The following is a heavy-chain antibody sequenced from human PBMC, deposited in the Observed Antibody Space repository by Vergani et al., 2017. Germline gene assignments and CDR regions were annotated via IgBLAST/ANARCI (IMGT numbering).Heavy chain of an antibody. CDR1: GFTFTSSA. CDR2: IVVGSGNT. D-gene: IGHD1-1*01. Sequence: QMQLVQSGPEVKKPGTSVKVSCKASGFTFTSSAMQWVRQARGQRLEWIGWIVVGSGNTNYAQKFQERVTITRDMSTSTAYMELSSLRAEDTAVYYCARDRLLERLFDIWGQGTMVTVSS. J-gene: IGHJ3*02. V-gene: IGHV1-58*02. CDR3: ARDRLLERLFDI.